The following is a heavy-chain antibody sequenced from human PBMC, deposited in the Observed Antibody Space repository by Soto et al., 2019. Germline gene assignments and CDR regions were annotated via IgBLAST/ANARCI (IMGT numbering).Heavy chain of an antibody. D-gene: IGHD3-10*01. V-gene: IGHV3-30*18. J-gene: IGHJ4*02. Sequence: GGSLRLSCVASEFTFSSYGMHWVRQAPGKGLEWVAVISYDGSNKYYADSVKGRFTISRDNSKNTLYLQMSSLRAEDTAVYYCAKVILGITGPTWAGKGGLDYWGQGTLVTVSS. CDR1: EFTFSSYG. CDR3: AKVILGITGPTWAGKGGLDY. CDR2: ISYDGSNK.